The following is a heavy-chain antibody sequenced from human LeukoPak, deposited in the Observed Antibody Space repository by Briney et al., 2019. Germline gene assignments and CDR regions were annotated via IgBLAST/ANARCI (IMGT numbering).Heavy chain of an antibody. J-gene: IGHJ4*02. CDR3: ARVKITGTTRGIDY. CDR1: GGSISSSSYN. D-gene: IGHD1-7*01. V-gene: IGHV4-39*07. Sequence: PSETLSLTCTVSGGSISSSSYNWGWIRQPPGKGLEWIGSIYYSGSTYYNPSLKSRVTISVDTSKNQFSLKLSSVTAADTAVYYCARVKITGTTRGIDYWGQGTLVTVSS. CDR2: IYYSGST.